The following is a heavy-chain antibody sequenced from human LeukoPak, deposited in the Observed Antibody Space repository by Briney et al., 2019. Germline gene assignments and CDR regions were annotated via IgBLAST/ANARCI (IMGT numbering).Heavy chain of an antibody. CDR2: ISGSGGST. Sequence: GGSLRLSCAASGFTFSSYAMSWVRQAPGKGLEWVSAISGSGGSTYYADSMKGRFTISRDNSKNTLYLQMNSLRAEDTAVYYCAKDLMDYYDSSGYFFDYWGQGTLVTVSS. CDR3: AKDLMDYYDSSGYFFDY. D-gene: IGHD3-22*01. CDR1: GFTFSSYA. J-gene: IGHJ4*02. V-gene: IGHV3-23*01.